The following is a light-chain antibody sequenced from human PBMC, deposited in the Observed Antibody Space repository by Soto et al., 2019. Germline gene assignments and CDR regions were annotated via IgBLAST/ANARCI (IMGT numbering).Light chain of an antibody. V-gene: IGLV2-14*01. J-gene: IGLJ1*01. CDR2: EVS. Sequence: QSVLTQPASGSGSPGQSITISCTGTSSDVGGYNSVSWYQQHPGKAPKLMIYEVSNRPSGVSNRFSGSKSGNTASLTISRLQAEDEADYYCSSYPSSSVYVFGTATKLTVL. CDR3: SSYPSSSVYV. CDR1: SSDVGGYNS.